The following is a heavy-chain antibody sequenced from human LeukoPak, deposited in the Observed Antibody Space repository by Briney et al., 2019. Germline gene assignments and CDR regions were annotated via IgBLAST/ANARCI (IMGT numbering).Heavy chain of an antibody. J-gene: IGHJ4*02. CDR1: GGSISSSNW. D-gene: IGHD6-13*01. V-gene: IGHV4-4*02. CDR2: IYYSGST. CDR3: ARGKSAAGY. Sequence: PSGTLSLTCAVSGGSISSSNWWSWVRQPPGKGLEWIGYIYYSGSTNYNPSLKSRVTISVDTSKNQFSLKLSSVTAADTAVYYCARGKSAAGYWGQGTLVTVSS.